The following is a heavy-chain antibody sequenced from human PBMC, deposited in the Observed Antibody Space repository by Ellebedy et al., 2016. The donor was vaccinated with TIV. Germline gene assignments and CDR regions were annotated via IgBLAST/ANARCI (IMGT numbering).Heavy chain of an antibody. CDR3: ARRGSVSGSRGYYFDF. Sequence: MPGGSLRLSCTVSDDSITTYFWSWIRQPLGKGLDWIGHMSNTGYINYNPSLQSRVTISLDTSKKQISLKLTSVTAADTAVYYCARRGSVSGSRGYYFDFWGQGTQVAVSS. V-gene: IGHV4-59*01. J-gene: IGHJ4*02. CDR1: DDSITTYF. D-gene: IGHD3-10*01. CDR2: MSNTGYI.